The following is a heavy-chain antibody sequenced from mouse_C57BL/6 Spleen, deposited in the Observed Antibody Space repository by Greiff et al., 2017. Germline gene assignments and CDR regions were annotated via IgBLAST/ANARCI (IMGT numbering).Heavy chain of an antibody. J-gene: IGHJ2*01. CDR3: AREGDYDLFDY. CDR1: GYTFTDYS. Sequence: VQLQQSGPVLVKPGASVKMSCKASGYTFTDYSMNWVKQSHGKSLEWIGVINPYNGGTSYNQKFKGKATLTVDKSSSTAYMELNSLTSEDSAVYYCAREGDYDLFDYWGQGTTLTVSS. V-gene: IGHV1-19*01. CDR2: INPYNGGT. D-gene: IGHD2-4*01.